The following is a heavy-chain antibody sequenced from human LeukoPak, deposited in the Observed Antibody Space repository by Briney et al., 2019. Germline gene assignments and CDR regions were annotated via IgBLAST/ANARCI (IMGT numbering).Heavy chain of an antibody. CDR3: AKDLGYYYDSLKPHYYHYYGMDV. V-gene: IGHV3-30*18. CDR2: ISYDGSNK. D-gene: IGHD3-22*01. Sequence: GGSLRLSCAASGFTFSSYGMHWVRQAPGKGLEWVAVISYDGSNKYYADSVKGRFTISRDNSKNTLYLQMNSLRAEDTAVYYCAKDLGYYYDSLKPHYYHYYGMDVWGQGTTVTVSS. CDR1: GFTFSSYG. J-gene: IGHJ6*02.